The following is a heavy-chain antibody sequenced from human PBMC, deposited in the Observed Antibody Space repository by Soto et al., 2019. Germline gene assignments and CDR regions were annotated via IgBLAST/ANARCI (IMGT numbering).Heavy chain of an antibody. Sequence: QTLSLTCAISGDSVSSNSAAWNWIRQSPSRGLEWMGRTYYRSKWYNDYAVSVKSRITINPDTSKNQFSLQLNSVTPEDTAVYYCARDRGSSWYMGYYGMDVWGQGTTVTVSS. CDR3: ARDRGSSWYMGYYGMDV. V-gene: IGHV6-1*01. CDR2: TYYRSKWYN. D-gene: IGHD6-13*01. J-gene: IGHJ6*02. CDR1: GDSVSSNSAA.